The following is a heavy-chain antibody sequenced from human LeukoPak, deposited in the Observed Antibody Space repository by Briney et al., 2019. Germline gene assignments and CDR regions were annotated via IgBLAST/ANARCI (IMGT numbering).Heavy chain of an antibody. CDR2: ISSSSSYT. Sequence: GGSLRLSCAASAFTFSDYYISWIRQAPGKGLEWVSYISSSSSYTNYADSVKGRFTISRDNAKNSLYLQMNSLRADDTAVYYCARGRARGVAAPFDYWGQGTLVTVSS. D-gene: IGHD3-10*01. J-gene: IGHJ4*02. CDR1: AFTFSDYY. CDR3: ARGRARGVAAPFDY. V-gene: IGHV3-11*05.